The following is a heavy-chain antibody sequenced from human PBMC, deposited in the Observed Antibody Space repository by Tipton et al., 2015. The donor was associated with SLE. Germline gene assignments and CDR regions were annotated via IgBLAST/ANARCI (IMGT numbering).Heavy chain of an antibody. J-gene: IGHJ4*02. CDR1: GGSISSYY. CDR3: ARGYDFWSGYSY. Sequence: TLSLTCTVSGGSISSYYWSWIRQPPGKGLEWIGYIYYSGSTNYNPSLKSRVTIPVDTSKNQFSLKLSSVTAADTAVYYCARGYDFWSGYSYWGQGTLVTVSS. D-gene: IGHD3-3*01. CDR2: IYYSGST. V-gene: IGHV4-59*01.